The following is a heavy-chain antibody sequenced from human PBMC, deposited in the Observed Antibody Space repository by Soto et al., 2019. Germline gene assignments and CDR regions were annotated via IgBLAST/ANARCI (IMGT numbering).Heavy chain of an antibody. J-gene: IGHJ4*02. V-gene: IGHV4-61*08. CDR1: GGSISSGGYS. CDR3: ARVYGSGLEVGY. CDR2: IYYSGST. D-gene: IGHD3-10*01. Sequence: SETLSLTCAVSGGSISSGGYSWSWIPQLPGKGLEWIGYIYYSGSTNYNPSLKSRVTISVDTSKNQFSLKLSSVTAADTAVYYCARVYGSGLEVGYWGQGTLVTAPQ.